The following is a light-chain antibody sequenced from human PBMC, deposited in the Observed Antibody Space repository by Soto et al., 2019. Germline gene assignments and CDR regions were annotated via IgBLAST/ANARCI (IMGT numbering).Light chain of an antibody. Sequence: QSALTQPASVSGSPGQSITISCTGTSSDVGGYNYVSWYQQHPGKAPKLMIYDVSNRPSGVSNRFSVSKSGNTASLTISGLQAEDVADYYISSHTRSNGLFGGGTKVTVL. J-gene: IGLJ2*01. CDR1: SSDVGGYNY. V-gene: IGLV2-14*01. CDR3: SSHTRSNGL. CDR2: DVS.